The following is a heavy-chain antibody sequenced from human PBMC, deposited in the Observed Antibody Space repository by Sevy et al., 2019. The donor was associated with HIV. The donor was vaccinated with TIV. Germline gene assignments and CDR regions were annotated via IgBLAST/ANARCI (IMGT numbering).Heavy chain of an antibody. CDR1: GFTFSNYW. J-gene: IGHJ4*02. Sequence: GGSLRLSCAASGFTFSNYWMHWVRQAPGKGLVWVSRVNSDGTSTTYADSVQGRFTISRDNAKNTLCLQMSSLRAEDTAVYYCVAANSWEDYWGQGTLVTVSS. V-gene: IGHV3-74*01. D-gene: IGHD6-13*01. CDR3: VAANSWEDY. CDR2: VNSDGTST.